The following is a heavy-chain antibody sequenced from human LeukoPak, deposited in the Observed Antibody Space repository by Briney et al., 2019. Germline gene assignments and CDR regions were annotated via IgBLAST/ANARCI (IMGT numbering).Heavy chain of an antibody. Sequence: GGSLRLSCAASGFTFSSYGMHWVRQAPGKGLEWVAVIWYDGSNKYYADSVKGRSTTSRDNSKNTLYLQMNSLRAEDTAVYYCARDYSYSSGWNYFDYWGQGTLVTVSS. CDR2: IWYDGSNK. CDR1: GFTFSSYG. V-gene: IGHV3-33*01. D-gene: IGHD6-19*01. J-gene: IGHJ4*02. CDR3: ARDYSYSSGWNYFDY.